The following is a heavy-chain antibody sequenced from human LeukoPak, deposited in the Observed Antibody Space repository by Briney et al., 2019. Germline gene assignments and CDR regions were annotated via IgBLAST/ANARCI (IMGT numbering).Heavy chain of an antibody. CDR2: IYTSGST. Sequence: SETLSLTCTVSGGSISSGSYYWSWIRQPAGKGLEWIGRIYTSGSTNANPALKSRVTISVDTSKNQFSLKLSSVTAADTAVYYCARGVYDFWSGYYLVWFDPWGQGTLVTVSS. CDR1: GGSISSGSYY. V-gene: IGHV4-61*02. CDR3: ARGVYDFWSGYYLVWFDP. D-gene: IGHD3-3*01. J-gene: IGHJ5*02.